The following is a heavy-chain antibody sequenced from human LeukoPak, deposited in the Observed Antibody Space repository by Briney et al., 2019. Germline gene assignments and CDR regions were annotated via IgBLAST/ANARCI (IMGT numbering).Heavy chain of an antibody. D-gene: IGHD3-3*01. J-gene: IGHJ2*01. CDR3: ARPHAVDFWSGYSSWYFDL. V-gene: IGHV4-38-2*01. CDR2: IYHSGST. Sequence: SETLSLTCAVSGYSISSGYYWGWIRQPPGKGLEWIGSIYHSGSTYYNPSLKSPATISVDTSKNQFSLKVSSVTAADTAVYYCARPHAVDFWSGYSSWYFDLWGRGTLVTVSS. CDR1: GYSISSGYY.